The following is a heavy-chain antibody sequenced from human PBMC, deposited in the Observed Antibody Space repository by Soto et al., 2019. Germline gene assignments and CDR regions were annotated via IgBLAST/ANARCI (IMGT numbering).Heavy chain of an antibody. J-gene: IGHJ4*02. Sequence: PSETLSLTCSVSGASTVSHYHWTWIRQPPGKGLEWMGYIFNSGTTFYNPSLTSRVSISMDTSGNHFSLELRSVTAADTAVYYCALALGPTTGLDYWGQGTLVTVSS. CDR1: GASTVSHYH. D-gene: IGHD1-26*01. V-gene: IGHV4-31*02. CDR2: IFNSGTT. CDR3: ALALGPTTGLDY.